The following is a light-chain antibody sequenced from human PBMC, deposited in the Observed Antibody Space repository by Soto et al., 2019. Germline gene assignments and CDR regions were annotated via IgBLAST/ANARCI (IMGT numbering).Light chain of an antibody. J-gene: IGKJ4*01. Sequence: EIVMTQSPATLSVSPGERVTLSCRASQSVKNELAWYQHKPGQPPRLLIYAASTRATGIPARFSGSGSGTELTLTISSLQSEDFAVYYCQQYNKLPVTFGGGTEVEI. CDR1: QSVKNE. CDR2: AAS. V-gene: IGKV3-15*01. CDR3: QQYNKLPVT.